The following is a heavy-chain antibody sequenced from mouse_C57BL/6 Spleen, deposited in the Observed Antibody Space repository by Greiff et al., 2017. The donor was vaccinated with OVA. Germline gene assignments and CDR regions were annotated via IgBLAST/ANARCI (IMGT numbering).Heavy chain of an antibody. D-gene: IGHD2-5*01. Sequence: VQRVESGAELVKPGASVKLSCKASGYTFTEYTIHWVKQRSGQGLEWIGWFYPGSGSIKYNEKFKDKATLTADKSSSTVYMELSRLTSEDSAVYFCARHETYYSNYVVFAYWGQGTLVTVSA. CDR2: FYPGSGSI. V-gene: IGHV1-62-2*01. CDR1: GYTFTEYT. J-gene: IGHJ3*01. CDR3: ARHETYYSNYVVFAY.